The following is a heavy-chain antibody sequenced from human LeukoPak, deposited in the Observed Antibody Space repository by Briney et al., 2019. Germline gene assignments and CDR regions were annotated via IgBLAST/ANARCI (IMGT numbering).Heavy chain of an antibody. CDR1: GITLSNYG. J-gene: IGHJ4*02. CDR3: AKRGVVIRVILVGFYKEAYYFDS. CDR2: MSGSGCGT. Sequence: GGSLRLSCAVSGITLSNYGMSWVRKAPGKGLEWVAGMSGSGCGTNYADSVKGRFTVSRDNSKNTLYLQMKSLRAEDTAVYFCAKRGVVIRVILVGFYKEAYYFDSWGQGALVTVSS. D-gene: IGHD3-22*01. V-gene: IGHV3-23*01.